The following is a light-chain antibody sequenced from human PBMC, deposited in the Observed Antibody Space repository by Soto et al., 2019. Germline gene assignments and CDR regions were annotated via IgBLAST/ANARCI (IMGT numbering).Light chain of an antibody. J-gene: IGLJ1*01. CDR1: SSDVGGYNY. CDR2: DVS. V-gene: IGLV2-11*01. CDR3: CSYAGSYTWV. Sequence: QSALTQPRSVSGSPGQSVTISCTGTSSDVGGYNYVSWYRQHPGKAPKLMIYDVSKRPSGVPDRCSGFKSGNTASLTISGLKAEYEADYYCCSYAGSYTWVFVTGTKLTAL.